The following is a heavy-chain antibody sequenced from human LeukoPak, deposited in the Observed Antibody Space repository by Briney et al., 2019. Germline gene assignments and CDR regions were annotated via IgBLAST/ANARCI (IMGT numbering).Heavy chain of an antibody. V-gene: IGHV3-30*18. CDR1: GFTYSSYG. D-gene: IGHD5-18*01. Sequence: GRSLRLSCAASGFTYSSYGMHWVRQAPGKGLEWVAVISYDGSNKYYADSVKGRFTISRDNSEHTLYLEMNSLRGEDTAMYYCAKDPGCTYGYSFDYWGQGTLVTVSS. J-gene: IGHJ4*02. CDR2: ISYDGSNK. CDR3: AKDPGCTYGYSFDY.